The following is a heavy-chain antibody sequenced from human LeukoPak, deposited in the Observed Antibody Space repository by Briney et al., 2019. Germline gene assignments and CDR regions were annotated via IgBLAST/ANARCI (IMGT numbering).Heavy chain of an antibody. CDR3: AKDIVVVPAAITYYYYYYGMDV. CDR1: GFTFSSYG. Sequence: GGSLRLSCAASGFTFSSYGMHWVRQAPGKGLGWVAVISYDGSNKYYADSVKGRFTITRDNSKNTLYLQMNSLRAEDTAVCYCAKDIVVVPAAITYYYYYYGMDVWGQGTTVTVSS. J-gene: IGHJ6*02. CDR2: ISYDGSNK. D-gene: IGHD2-2*01. V-gene: IGHV3-30*18.